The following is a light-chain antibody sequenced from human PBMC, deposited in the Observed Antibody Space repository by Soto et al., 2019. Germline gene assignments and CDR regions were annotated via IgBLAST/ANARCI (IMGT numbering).Light chain of an antibody. J-gene: IGLJ3*02. CDR2: EVS. V-gene: IGLV2-8*01. CDR1: SSDVGDYNY. CDR3: SSYAGSNNGV. Sequence: QSALTQPPSASGSPGQSVIISCTGTSSDVGDYNYVSWYQQHPGKAPKLMIYEVSKRPSGVPDRFSGSMSGNTASLTVSGLQAEDEAYYYCSSYAGSNNGVFGGGTKLTVL.